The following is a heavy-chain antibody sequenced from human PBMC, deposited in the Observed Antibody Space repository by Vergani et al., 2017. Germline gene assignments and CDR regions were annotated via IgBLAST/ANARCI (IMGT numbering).Heavy chain of an antibody. D-gene: IGHD3-10*01. V-gene: IGHV1-46*01. CDR1: GYTFTNYY. Sequence: QVLLVQSGAEVKKPGASVRVSCKTSGYTFTNYYIHWVRQAPGQGLEWMGIINPSGGSTTYAQQFQGRLTMTRDTSTSTVYMDLSNLRSEDTAVYYCARLHSDYYGSGRDYGMDVWGQGTTVTVSS. J-gene: IGHJ6*02. CDR2: INPSGGST. CDR3: ARLHSDYYGSGRDYGMDV.